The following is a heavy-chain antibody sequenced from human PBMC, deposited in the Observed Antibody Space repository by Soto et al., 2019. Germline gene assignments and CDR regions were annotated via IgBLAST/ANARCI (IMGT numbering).Heavy chain of an antibody. J-gene: IGHJ4*02. CDR3: AKDRTVVPRNFDY. V-gene: IGHV3-23*01. Sequence: PWGSLRLSCAASGFTFSNYAMHLVRQAPGKGLEWVSSISTSIDATYYADSVKGRFTISRDDSKNTLYLQMNSLRADDSDVYYCAKDRTVVPRNFDYWCKGPQITVSS. CDR1: GFTFSNYA. CDR2: ISTSIDAT. D-gene: IGHD2-8*01.